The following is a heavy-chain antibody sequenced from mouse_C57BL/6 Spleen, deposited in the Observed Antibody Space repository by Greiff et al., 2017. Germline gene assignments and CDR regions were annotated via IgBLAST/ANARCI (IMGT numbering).Heavy chain of an antibody. Sequence: EVQLVESGEGLVKPGGSLKLSCAASGFTFSSYAMSWVRQTPEKRLEWVAYISSGGDYIYYADTVKGRFTISRDNARNTLYLQMSSLKSEDTAMYYCTRDRGDYYGDWFAYWGQGTLVTVSA. CDR1: GFTFSSYA. V-gene: IGHV5-9-1*02. J-gene: IGHJ3*01. D-gene: IGHD1-1*01. CDR2: ISSGGDYI. CDR3: TRDRGDYYGDWFAY.